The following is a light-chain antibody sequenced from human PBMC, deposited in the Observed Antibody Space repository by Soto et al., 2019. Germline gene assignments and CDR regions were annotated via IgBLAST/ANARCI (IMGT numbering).Light chain of an antibody. CDR2: AAS. CDR1: QSITTY. V-gene: IGKV1-39*01. Sequence: DLQMTQSPSSLSASVGDRVTITCRASQSITTYLNWYQQKPGKAPKLLINAASTLQTGVPSRFSGGGSGTDFTLTISSLQPEDFAAYYCQQSYGTPYTFGQGTKLEIK. CDR3: QQSYGTPYT. J-gene: IGKJ2*01.